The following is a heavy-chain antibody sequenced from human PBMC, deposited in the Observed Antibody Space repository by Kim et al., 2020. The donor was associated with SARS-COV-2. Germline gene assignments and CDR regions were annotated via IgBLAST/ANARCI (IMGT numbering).Heavy chain of an antibody. D-gene: IGHD1-26*01. CDR3: AKDSDLHGNSRGIDY. Sequence: GGSLRLSCAASGFTFSSYDIHWVRQAPGKGLEWVAVISYDGSDKYYADSVKGRFTISRDNSKSTLYLQLNSLRAEDTAVYYCAKDSDLHGNSRGIDYWG. V-gene: IGHV3-30*18. CDR2: ISYDGSDK. CDR1: GFTFSSYD. J-gene: IGHJ4*01.